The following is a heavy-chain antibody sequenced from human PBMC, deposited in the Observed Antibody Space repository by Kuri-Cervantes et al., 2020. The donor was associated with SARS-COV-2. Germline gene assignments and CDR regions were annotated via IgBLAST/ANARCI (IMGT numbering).Heavy chain of an antibody. CDR1: GYSISSGYY. Sequence: SETLSLTCAVSGYSISSGYYWGWIRQPPGKGLEWIAIIYHSGSAYYNPSLKSRVTISLDTPKNQFSLKLSSVTAADTAVYYCARHGDSGWYNYYYYMDVWGEGTTVTVSS. CDR3: ARHGDSGWYNYYYYMDV. J-gene: IGHJ6*03. V-gene: IGHV4-38-2*01. CDR2: IYHSGSA. D-gene: IGHD6-19*01.